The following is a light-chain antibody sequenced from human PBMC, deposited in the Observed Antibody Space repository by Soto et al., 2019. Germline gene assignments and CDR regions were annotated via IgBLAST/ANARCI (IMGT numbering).Light chain of an antibody. CDR3: SSYASSNKWV. CDR1: SSDVGGYNY. Sequence: QSALTQPPSASGSPGQSVTISCAGTSSDVGGYNYVSWYQQYPGKAPKLMIYEVNKRPSGVPDRFSGSKSGNTASLTVSGLQAEDEADYYCSSYASSNKWVFGTGTKVTVL. V-gene: IGLV2-8*01. CDR2: EVN. J-gene: IGLJ1*01.